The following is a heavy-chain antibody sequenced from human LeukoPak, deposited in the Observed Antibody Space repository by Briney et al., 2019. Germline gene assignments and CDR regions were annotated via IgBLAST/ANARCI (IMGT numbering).Heavy chain of an antibody. V-gene: IGHV3-7*01. CDR3: ARGGYSGYDYTDY. D-gene: IGHD5-12*01. CDR1: GFTFSSYW. J-gene: IGHJ4*02. Sequence: GGSLRLSCAASGFTFSSYWMSWVRQAPGKGLEWVANIKQDGSEKYYVDSVKGRFTISRDNAKNSLYLQMNSLRAEDTAVYYCARGGYSGYDYTDYWGQGTLVTVSS. CDR2: IKQDGSEK.